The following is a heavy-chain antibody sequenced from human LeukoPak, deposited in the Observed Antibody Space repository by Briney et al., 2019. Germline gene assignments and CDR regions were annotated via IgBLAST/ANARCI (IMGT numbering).Heavy chain of an antibody. J-gene: IGHJ3*02. Sequence: SETLSLTCTVSGGSISSYYWSWIRQPPGKGLEWIGYIYYSGSTNYNPSLKCRVTISVDTSKNQFSLKLSSVTAADTAVYYCARHYDILTGYYRGAFDIWGQGTMVTVSS. CDR1: GGSISSYY. D-gene: IGHD3-9*01. CDR2: IYYSGST. V-gene: IGHV4-59*08. CDR3: ARHYDILTGYYRGAFDI.